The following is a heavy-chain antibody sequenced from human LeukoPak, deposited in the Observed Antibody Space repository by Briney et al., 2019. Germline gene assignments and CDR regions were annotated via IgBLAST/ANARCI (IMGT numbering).Heavy chain of an antibody. V-gene: IGHV4-30-4*01. CDR1: GGSISSGDYY. D-gene: IGHD2-15*01. CDR3: ARDGGHGGYVDY. Sequence: PSQTLSLTCTVSGGSISSGDYYWSWIRQPPGKGLEWIGYIYYSGSTYYNPSLKSRVTISVDTSKNQFSLKLSSVTAADTAVYYCARDGGHGGYVDYWGQGTLVTVSS. J-gene: IGHJ4*02. CDR2: IYYSGST.